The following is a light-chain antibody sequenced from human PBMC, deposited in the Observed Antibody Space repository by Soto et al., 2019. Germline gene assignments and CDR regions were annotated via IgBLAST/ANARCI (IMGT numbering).Light chain of an antibody. CDR2: EVS. J-gene: IGLJ2*01. V-gene: IGLV2-14*01. CDR3: SSYSSSSTNVV. CDR1: SSDIAIYNY. Sequence: QSALTQPASVSGSPGQSITISCTGTSSDIAIYNYVSWYQQHPGKAPKLMIYEVSNRPSGVSNRFSGSKSGNTASLTISGLQAEDEADYYCSSYSSSSTNVVFGGGTKVTVL.